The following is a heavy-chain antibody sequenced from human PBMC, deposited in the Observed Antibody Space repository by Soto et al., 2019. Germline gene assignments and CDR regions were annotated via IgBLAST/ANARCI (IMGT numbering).Heavy chain of an antibody. CDR3: ARDKITGLFDY. J-gene: IGHJ4*02. Sequence: QVQLQQWGAGLLKPSETLSLTCAVYGGSFSGYYWTWIRQPPGTGLEWIWEINHSGSTNYTPSLKSRVTISVDTAKNQFSLKLTSVTAADTAVYYCARDKITGLFDYWGQGTLVTVSS. D-gene: IGHD2-8*02. V-gene: IGHV4-34*01. CDR1: GGSFSGYY. CDR2: INHSGST.